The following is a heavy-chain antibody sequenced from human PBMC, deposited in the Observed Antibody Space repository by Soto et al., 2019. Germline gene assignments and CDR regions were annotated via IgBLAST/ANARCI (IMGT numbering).Heavy chain of an antibody. V-gene: IGHV4-34*01. D-gene: IGHD3-22*01. J-gene: IGHJ4*02. Sequence: SETLSLTCAVYGGSFSGYYWSWIRQPPGKGLEWIGEINHSGSTNYNPSLKSRVTISVDTSKNQFSLKLSSVTAADTAVYYCARGRVKNAIHLILVVITIPLLDYWGQGTLVTVSS. CDR1: GGSFSGYY. CDR3: ARGRVKNAIHLILVVITIPLLDY. CDR2: INHSGST.